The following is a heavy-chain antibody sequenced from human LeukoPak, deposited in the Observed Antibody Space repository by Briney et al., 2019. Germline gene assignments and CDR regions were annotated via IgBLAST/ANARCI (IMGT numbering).Heavy chain of an antibody. J-gene: IGHJ3*02. D-gene: IGHD3-22*01. CDR1: GFTFDDYA. V-gene: IGHV3-9*03. CDR2: ISWNSGSI. Sequence: GGSLRLSCAASGFTFDDYAMHWVRQAPGKGLEWVSGISWNSGSIGYADSVKGRFTISRDNAKNSLYLQMNSLRAEDMALYYCAKAEPHYDKLRGAFDIWGQGTMVTVSS. CDR3: AKAEPHYDKLRGAFDI.